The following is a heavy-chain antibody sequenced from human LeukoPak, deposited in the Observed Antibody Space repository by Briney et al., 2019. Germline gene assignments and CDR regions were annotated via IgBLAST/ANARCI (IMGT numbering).Heavy chain of an antibody. J-gene: IGHJ3*02. CDR2: Y. V-gene: IGHV3-30*07. Sequence: SGGSLRLSCAASGFTFSSHAMHWVRQAPGKGWSGWHFYADSVKGRFTISRDNSKNTLYLQMNSLRAEDTAVYYCAKVVKWGSGWDAFDIWGQGTMVTVSS. CDR1: GFTFSSHA. CDR3: AKVVKWGSGWDAFDI. D-gene: IGHD6-19*01.